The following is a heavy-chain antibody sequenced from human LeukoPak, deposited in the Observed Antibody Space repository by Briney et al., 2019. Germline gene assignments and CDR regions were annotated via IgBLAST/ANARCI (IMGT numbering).Heavy chain of an antibody. V-gene: IGHV3-33*05. CDR3: ARWNSNCFDP. J-gene: IGHJ5*02. Sequence: GGSLRLSCAASGFTFSSYGMHSVRQAPGKGLEWVTGISYDGSNKHYSESVKGRLTISRDNSKNTLDLQMNSLTAEDTAVYYCARWNSNCFDPWGQGTLVTVSS. D-gene: IGHD1-7*01. CDR1: GFTFSSYG. CDR2: ISYDGSNK.